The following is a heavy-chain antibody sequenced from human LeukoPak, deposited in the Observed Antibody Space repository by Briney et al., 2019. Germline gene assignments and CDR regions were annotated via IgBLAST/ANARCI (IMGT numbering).Heavy chain of an antibody. V-gene: IGHV3-7*01. J-gene: IGHJ4*02. CDR2: MKQDGSEK. Sequence: GGSLRLSCSASGFNFSTYGMHWVRQAPGKGLKWVANMKQDGSEKYYVDSVKGRFAISKDNAKNSLFLQMNSLRAEDTAVYYCARGIYGDNGEYYFDFWGQGTLVTVSS. CDR1: GFNFSTYG. D-gene: IGHD4-17*01. CDR3: ARGIYGDNGEYYFDF.